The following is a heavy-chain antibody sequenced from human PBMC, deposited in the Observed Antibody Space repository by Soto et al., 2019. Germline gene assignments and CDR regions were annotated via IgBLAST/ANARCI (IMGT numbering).Heavy chain of an antibody. CDR1: GFSLSTSGMC. V-gene: IGHV2-70*11. CDR2: IDWDDDK. D-gene: IGHD1-26*01. Sequence: SGPTLVNPTQTLTLTCTFSGFSLSTSGMCVSWIRQPPGKALEWLARIDWDDDKYYSTSLKTRLTISKDTSKNQVVLTMTNMDPVDTATYYCARTLGPLEGATAYFDYWCQGTLVTVSS. J-gene: IGHJ4*02. CDR3: ARTLGPLEGATAYFDY.